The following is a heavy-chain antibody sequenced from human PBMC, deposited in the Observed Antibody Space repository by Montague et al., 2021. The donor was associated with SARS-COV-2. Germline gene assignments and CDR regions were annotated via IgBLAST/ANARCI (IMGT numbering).Heavy chain of an antibody. CDR2: IYYSGST. CDR1: GGSISSSSYY. D-gene: IGHD3-10*01. V-gene: IGHV4-39*01. J-gene: IGHJ4*02. Sequence: SETLSLTSTLSGGSISSSSYYWGWIRQPPGKGLEWIGSIYYSGSTYYNPSLKSRVTISVDTSKNQFSLKLSSVTAADTAVYYCARLPDLLLWFGEALDYWGQGTLVTVSS. CDR3: ARLPDLLLWFGEALDY.